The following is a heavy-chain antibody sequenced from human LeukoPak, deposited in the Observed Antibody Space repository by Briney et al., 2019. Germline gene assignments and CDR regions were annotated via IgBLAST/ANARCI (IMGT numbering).Heavy chain of an antibody. CDR1: GFTFSTYD. CDR3: AKDFGEAAFDI. V-gene: IGHV3-30*18. Sequence: GGSLRLSCAASGFTFSTYDMHWVRQAPGKGLEWVATISYDGSDKYYADSVKGRFTISRDNSKNTLYLQMNSLRAEDTAVYYCAKDFGEAAFDIWGQGTMVTVSS. D-gene: IGHD3-10*01. J-gene: IGHJ3*02. CDR2: ISYDGSDK.